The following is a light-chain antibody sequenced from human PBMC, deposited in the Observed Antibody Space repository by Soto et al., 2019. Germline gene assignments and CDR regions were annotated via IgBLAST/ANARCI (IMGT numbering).Light chain of an antibody. CDR3: QQYNNGPRT. CDR2: GAS. CDR1: QTVGSN. Sequence: EIVMTQSPATLSVSPGERATLSCRASQTVGSNLAWYQQKPGQAPRLLIYGASTRATDIPARFSGSGSGTEFTLTISSLQSEDFALYYCQQYNNGPRTFGQGTRLEIQ. J-gene: IGKJ2*02. V-gene: IGKV3-15*01.